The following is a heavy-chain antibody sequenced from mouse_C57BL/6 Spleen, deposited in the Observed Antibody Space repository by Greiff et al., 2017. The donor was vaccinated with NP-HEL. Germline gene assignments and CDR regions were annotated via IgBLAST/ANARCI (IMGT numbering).Heavy chain of an antibody. D-gene: IGHD1-1*02. Sequence: EVQRVESGGELVKPGGSLKLSCAASGFTFTSYGMSWVRQTPDKSLEWVATISSGSSYTYYPDSVKGRVTISRDNAKNTLYLQMSSLKSEDTAMYSGARAGWECYSMDYWGQGTSLTVSS. CDR3: ARAGWECYSMDY. CDR1: GFTFTSYG. CDR2: ISSGSSYT. J-gene: IGHJ4*01. V-gene: IGHV5-6*01.